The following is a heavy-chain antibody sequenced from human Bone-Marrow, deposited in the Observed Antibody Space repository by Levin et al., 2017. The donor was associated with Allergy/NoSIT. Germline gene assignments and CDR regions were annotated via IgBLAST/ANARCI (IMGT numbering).Heavy chain of an antibody. V-gene: IGHV3-30*18. D-gene: IGHD6-19*01. CDR2: ISFDGSNK. Sequence: LSLTCAASGFRFSYYGMHWVRQTPGKGLQWVAVISFDGSNKYYADSVKGRFNISRDNVKNMLYLEMISLRAEDTAVYYCAKVNPSSGWLVDALDIWGQGTMVTVSS. CDR3: AKVNPSSGWLVDALDI. J-gene: IGHJ3*02. CDR1: GFRFSYYG.